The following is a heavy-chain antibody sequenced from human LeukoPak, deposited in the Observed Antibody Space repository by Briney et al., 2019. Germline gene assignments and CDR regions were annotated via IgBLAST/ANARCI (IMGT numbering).Heavy chain of an antibody. J-gene: IGHJ5*02. V-gene: IGHV3-23*01. CDR1: GFTFSSYA. CDR2: ISGSGGST. D-gene: IGHD2-2*01. CDR3: AKDVQFHIVVVPAALDL. Sequence: GGSLRLSCAASGFTFSSYAMSWVRQAPGKGLEWVSAISGSGGSTYYADSVKGRFTISRDNSKNTLYLQMNSLRAEDTAVYYCAKDVQFHIVVVPAALDLWGQGTLVTVSS.